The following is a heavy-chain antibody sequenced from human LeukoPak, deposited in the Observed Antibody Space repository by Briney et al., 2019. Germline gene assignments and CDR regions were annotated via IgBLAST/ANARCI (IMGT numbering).Heavy chain of an antibody. J-gene: IGHJ4*02. V-gene: IGHV1-2*02. CDR2: INPNSGGT. Sequence: ASVKVSCKASGYTFTGYYMHWVRQAPGQGLEWMGWINPNSGGTNYAQKFQGRVTMTRDTSISTAYMELSRLRSDDTAVYYCARDYYGSGSYPLGFDYWGQETLVTVSS. CDR3: ARDYYGSGSYPLGFDY. CDR1: GYTFTGYY. D-gene: IGHD3-10*01.